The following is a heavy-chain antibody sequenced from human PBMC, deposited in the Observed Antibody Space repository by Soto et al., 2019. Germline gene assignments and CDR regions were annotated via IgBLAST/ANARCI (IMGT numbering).Heavy chain of an antibody. D-gene: IGHD2-21*02. CDR1: GFSLSTSRVG. J-gene: IGHJ6*02. Sequence: SGPTLVNHTQTLTLTCTFCGFSLSTSRVGVGWIRQPPGKALEWLALIYWDDDKRYSPSLRSRLTINKDTSKNQVVLTMTNMDPVDTATYYCIQSRCGGDCLQSYASHYYYGMDVWGQGTTVTVS. CDR3: IQSRCGGDCLQSYASHYYYGMDV. V-gene: IGHV2-5*02. CDR2: IYWDDDK.